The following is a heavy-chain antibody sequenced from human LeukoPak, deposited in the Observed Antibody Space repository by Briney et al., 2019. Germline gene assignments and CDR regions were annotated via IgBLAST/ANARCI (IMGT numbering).Heavy chain of an antibody. J-gene: IGHJ4*02. V-gene: IGHV3-23*01. Sequence: GGSLRLSCAASGFIFSDHALSWVRQAPGRGLEWVSSISGSGTTTYYAASVRGRFTISRDNSNNTLYLQMNSLRAEDTAVYYCAKDPGAFPYFFDSWGQGTLVTVSS. CDR3: AKDPGAFPYFFDS. CDR1: GFIFSDHA. D-gene: IGHD2/OR15-2a*01. CDR2: ISGSGTTT.